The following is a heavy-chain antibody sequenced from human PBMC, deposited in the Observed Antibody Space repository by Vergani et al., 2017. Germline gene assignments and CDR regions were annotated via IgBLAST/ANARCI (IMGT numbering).Heavy chain of an antibody. J-gene: IGHJ5*02. Sequence: QVQLVQSGAEVKKPGSSVKVSCKASGGTFSSYAISWVRQAPGQGLEWVGILNPTTGNTTSAQKFMGRVDMTRDPSTDTSTRTVQMTLSSLRSEDTAVYYCARSIGDCAGATCRAYYFDHWGQGTRVTVSS. D-gene: IGHD2-21*01. CDR1: GGTFSSYA. CDR2: LNPTTGNT. V-gene: IGHV1-69*09. CDR3: ARSIGDCAGATCRAYYFDH.